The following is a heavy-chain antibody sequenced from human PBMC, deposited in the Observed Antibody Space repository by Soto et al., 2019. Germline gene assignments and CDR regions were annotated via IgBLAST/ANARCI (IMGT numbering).Heavy chain of an antibody. CDR1: GFTFSSYE. CDR3: ARGNGITMVRGYGMDV. V-gene: IGHV3-48*03. D-gene: IGHD3-10*01. J-gene: IGHJ6*02. Sequence: EVQLVESGGGLVQPGGSLRLSCAASGFTFSSYEMNWVRQAPGKGLEWVSYISSSGSTIYYADSVKGRFTISRDNAKNSLYLQMNSLRAEDTAVYYCARGNGITMVRGYGMDVWGQGTTVTVSS. CDR2: ISSSGSTI.